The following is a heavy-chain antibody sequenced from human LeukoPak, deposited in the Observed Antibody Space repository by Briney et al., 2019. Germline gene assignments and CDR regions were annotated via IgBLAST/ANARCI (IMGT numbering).Heavy chain of an antibody. J-gene: IGHJ2*01. CDR1: VFTFDDSA. Sequence: GRSLRLVCTASVFTFDDSAVHWARHAPGKGLEWVSAISINSGSLGYSNSVKGRFTISRVNAKNVVYLEMNSLRTEDTAFYFCAKAPVGYDATGVLDLWGRGTLVTVSS. CDR2: ISINSGSL. D-gene: IGHD4/OR15-4a*01. V-gene: IGHV3-9*01. CDR3: AKAPVGYDATGVLDL.